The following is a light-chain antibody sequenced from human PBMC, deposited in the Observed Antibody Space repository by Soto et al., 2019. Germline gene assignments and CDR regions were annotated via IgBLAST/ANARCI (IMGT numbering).Light chain of an antibody. J-gene: IGKJ4*01. CDR2: GAS. V-gene: IGKV3-15*01. Sequence: EIVMTQSPATLSVSPGERVTLSCWASQSVSGDLAWYQQKPGQAPRLLIYGASTRATGIPARFSGGGSGTEFSLTVGSLQSEDSAVYYCQQYNNWPPLTFGGGTKVEIK. CDR3: QQYNNWPPLT. CDR1: QSVSGD.